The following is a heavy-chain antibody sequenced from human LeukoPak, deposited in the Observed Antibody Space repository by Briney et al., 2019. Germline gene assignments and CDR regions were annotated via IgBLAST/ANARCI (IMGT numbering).Heavy chain of an antibody. J-gene: IGHJ4*02. D-gene: IGHD5-12*01. CDR2: INPSGGST. CDR1: GYTFTGYY. CDR3: ARGDQSGYDFDY. V-gene: IGHV1-46*01. Sequence: ASVKVSCKASGYTFTGYYMHWVRQAPGQGLEWMGIINPSGGSTSYAQKFQGRVTMTRDMSTSTVYMELSSLRSEDTAVYYCARGDQSGYDFDYWGQGTLVTVSS.